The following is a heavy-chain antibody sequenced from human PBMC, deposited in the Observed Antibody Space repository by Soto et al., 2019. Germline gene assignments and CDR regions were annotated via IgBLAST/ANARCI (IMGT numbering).Heavy chain of an antibody. CDR1: GYTFTSYA. V-gene: IGHV1-3*01. CDR3: ARDLGGFDY. Sequence: ASVQVSRKASGYTFTSYAMHWVRQAPGQRLEWMGWINAGNGNTKYSQKFQGRVTMTRDNSASTAYMELSSLRSEDTAVYYCARDLGGFDYWGQGTLVTVSS. J-gene: IGHJ4*02. D-gene: IGHD3-16*01. CDR2: INAGNGNT.